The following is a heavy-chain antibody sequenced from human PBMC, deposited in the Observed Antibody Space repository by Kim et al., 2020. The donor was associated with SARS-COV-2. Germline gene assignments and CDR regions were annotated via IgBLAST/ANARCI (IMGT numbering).Heavy chain of an antibody. CDR3: ASPRGSGSYYRAGNWFDP. V-gene: IGHV4-34*01. CDR1: GGSFSGYY. J-gene: IGHJ5*02. D-gene: IGHD3-10*01. Sequence: SETLSLTCAVYGGSFSGYYWSWIRQPPGKGLEWIGEINHSGSTNYNPSLKSRVTISVDTSKNQFSLKLSSVTAADTAVYYCASPRGSGSYYRAGNWFDP. CDR2: INHSGST.